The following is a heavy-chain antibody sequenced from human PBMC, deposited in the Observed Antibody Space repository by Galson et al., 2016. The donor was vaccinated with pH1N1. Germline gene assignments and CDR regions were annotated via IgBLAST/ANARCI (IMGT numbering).Heavy chain of an antibody. V-gene: IGHV3-11*04. CDR2: IGSGGSNI. Sequence: SLRLSCAASGFRFSDFEMNWVRQAPGKRPEWISYIGSGGSNIYYVDSVKGRFAISRDNGRNPLSLQMNSLRAEDTAVYYCAREGSRNHLGGFDFWGQGTLVTVSS. CDR3: AREGSRNHLGGFDF. J-gene: IGHJ5*01. CDR1: GFRFSDFE. D-gene: IGHD3-16*01.